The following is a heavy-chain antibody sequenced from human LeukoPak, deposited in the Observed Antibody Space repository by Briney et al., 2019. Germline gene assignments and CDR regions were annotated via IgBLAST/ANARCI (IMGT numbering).Heavy chain of an antibody. D-gene: IGHD2-15*01. CDR2: IYYGGST. CDR1: GDSINSNY. CDR3: ARLLAGCPGGRCRAHFDY. Sequence: SETLSLTCSVSGDSINSNYWSWMRQPPGKGLEGIGYIYYGGSTNYNPSLKSRVSMSVDTSKNQFSLTLSSVTAADTAVYHCARLLAGCPGGRCRAHFDYWGQGTLVTVSS. V-gene: IGHV4-59*01. J-gene: IGHJ4*02.